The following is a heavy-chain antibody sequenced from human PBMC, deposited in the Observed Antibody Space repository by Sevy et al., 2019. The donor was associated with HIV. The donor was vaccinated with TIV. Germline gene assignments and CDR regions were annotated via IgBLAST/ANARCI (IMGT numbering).Heavy chain of an antibody. CDR3: ASSSSPDY. Sequence: GESLKISCAASGFTFSSYSMNWVRQAPGKGLEWVSYISSTSSTIYYADSVKGRFTISRDNAKNSLYPQMNSLRAEDTAVYYCASSSSPDYWGQGTLVTVSS. V-gene: IGHV3-48*01. CDR2: ISSTSSTI. D-gene: IGHD6-19*01. CDR1: GFTFSSYS. J-gene: IGHJ4*02.